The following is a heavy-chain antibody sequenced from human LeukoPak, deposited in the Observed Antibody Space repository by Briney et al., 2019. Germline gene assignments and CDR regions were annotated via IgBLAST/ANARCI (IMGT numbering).Heavy chain of an antibody. J-gene: IGHJ3*02. CDR3: ARGVMVRGVIGDAFDI. D-gene: IGHD3-10*01. CDR1: VYLLRCYW. V-gene: IGHV3-7*04. CDR2: LKQDGNEK. Sequence: PGGSLRLSCGASVYLLRCYWVSCVPGARGKGVGWLANLKQDGNEKYYVDSVKGRFTISRDNAKNSLYLQMNSLRAEDTAVYYCARGVMVRGVIGDAFDIWGGGTMLSVSS.